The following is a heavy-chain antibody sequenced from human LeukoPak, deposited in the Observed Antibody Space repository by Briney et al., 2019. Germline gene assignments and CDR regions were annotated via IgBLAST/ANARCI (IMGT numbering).Heavy chain of an antibody. V-gene: IGHV3-48*01. J-gene: IGHJ6*03. D-gene: IGHD3-22*01. CDR1: GFTFSSYS. Sequence: GGSLRLSCAAPGFTFSSYSMNWVRQAPGKGLEWVSYISSSSSTIYYADSVKGRFTISRDNAKNSLYLQMNSLRAEDTAVYYCARDAISGYYYYYMDVWGKGTTVTVSS. CDR3: ARDAISGYYYYYMDV. CDR2: ISSSSSTI.